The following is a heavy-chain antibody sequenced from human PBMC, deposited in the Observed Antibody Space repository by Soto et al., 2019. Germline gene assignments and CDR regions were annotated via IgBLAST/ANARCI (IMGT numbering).Heavy chain of an antibody. CDR1: GYKVSTWHNFTSYW. CDR2: IYPGDSDT. Sequence: PGESLKISCMGSGYKVSTWHNFTSYWIAWVRQMPGEGLEWMGIIYPGDSDTRYSPSFQGQVTISADKSINSVYLQWSSLKASDTAMYYCARLGSSWYLYYYYGMDVWGQGTTVTVSS. J-gene: IGHJ6*02. D-gene: IGHD6-13*01. CDR3: ARLGSSWYLYYYYGMDV. V-gene: IGHV5-51*01.